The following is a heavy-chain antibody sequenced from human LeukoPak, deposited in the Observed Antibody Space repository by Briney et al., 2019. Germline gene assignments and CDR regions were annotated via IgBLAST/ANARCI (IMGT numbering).Heavy chain of an antibody. Sequence: SSVKVSCKASGGTFSSYAISWGRPAPEQGLEWMGGIIPIFGTANYAQKFQGRVTITADESTSTAYMELSSLRSEDTAVYYCARSDSSGYYYFGYWGQGTLVTVSS. CDR3: ARSDSSGYYYFGY. J-gene: IGHJ4*02. D-gene: IGHD3-22*01. V-gene: IGHV1-69*01. CDR1: GGTFSSYA. CDR2: IIPIFGTA.